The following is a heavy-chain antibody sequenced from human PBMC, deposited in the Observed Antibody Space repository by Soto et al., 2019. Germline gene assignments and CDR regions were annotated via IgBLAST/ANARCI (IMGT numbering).Heavy chain of an antibody. CDR3: VRRYSSVWYTFAE. V-gene: IGHV5-51*01. J-gene: IGHJ4*02. Sequence: GESLQISCKGFVYSFTDYWIGWVRQMPAKGLEWVGIIYPGDSDTRYSPSFQGQVTISADKSISTAYLQWSSLKASDTAMYYCVRRYSSVWYTFAERGQGPLVTVAA. D-gene: IGHD6-19*01. CDR2: IYPGDSDT. CDR1: VYSFTDYW.